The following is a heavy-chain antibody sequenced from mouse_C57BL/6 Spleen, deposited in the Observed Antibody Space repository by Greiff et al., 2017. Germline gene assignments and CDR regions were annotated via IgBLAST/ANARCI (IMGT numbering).Heavy chain of an antibody. CDR2: IHPNSGSI. D-gene: IGHD2-5*01. CDR3: ARPYSNSYYAMDY. J-gene: IGHJ4*01. Sequence: VQLQQPGAELVKPGASVKLSCKASGYTFTSYWMPWVKQRPGQGLEWIGMIHPNSGSINYNEKFKSKATLTVDKSSSTAYMQLSSLTSEDSAVYYCARPYSNSYYAMDYWDQGTSVTVSS. V-gene: IGHV1-64*01. CDR1: GYTFTSYW.